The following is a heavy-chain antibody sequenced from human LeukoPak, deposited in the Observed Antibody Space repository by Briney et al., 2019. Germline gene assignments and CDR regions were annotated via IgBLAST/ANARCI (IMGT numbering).Heavy chain of an antibody. CDR3: ARTPYTSSGFDY. Sequence: SETLSLTCTVSGASIKNYYWSWIRQPPGKGLEWIANIYYAGSSNYNPSLKSRVTMSVDTSKNQFSLRLSSVTAVDTAVYYCARTPYTSSGFDYWGQGTLVTVSS. D-gene: IGHD6-6*01. V-gene: IGHV4-59*12. CDR1: GASIKNYY. CDR2: IYYAGSS. J-gene: IGHJ4*02.